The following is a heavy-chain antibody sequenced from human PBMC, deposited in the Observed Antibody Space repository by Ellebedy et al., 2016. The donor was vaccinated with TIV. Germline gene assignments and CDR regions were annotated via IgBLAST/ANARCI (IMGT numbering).Heavy chain of an antibody. J-gene: IGHJ3*02. CDR1: GGSISSSSYY. V-gene: IGHV4-39*07. CDR3: AREAVAETVGDAFDI. CDR2: IYHSGST. Sequence: SETLSLXXTVSGGSISSSSYYWGWIRQPPGKGLEWIGSIYHSGSTYYNPSLKSRVTISVDTSKNQFSLKLSSVTAADTAVYYCAREAVAETVGDAFDIWGQGTMVTVSS. D-gene: IGHD6-19*01.